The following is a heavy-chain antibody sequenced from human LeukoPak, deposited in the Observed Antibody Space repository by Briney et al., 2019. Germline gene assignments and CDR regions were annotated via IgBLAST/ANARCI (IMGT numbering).Heavy chain of an antibody. CDR1: GGSISSGGYY. Sequence: SETLSLTCTVSGGSISSGGYYWSWIRQHPGKGLEWIGHICYRGGTYYNPSLKSRVTISVDTSENQFSLKLSSVTAADTAVFYCARDSDVIYNGMDVWGQGTTVTVSS. CDR3: ARDSDVIYNGMDV. V-gene: IGHV4-31*03. CDR2: ICYRGGT. J-gene: IGHJ6*02.